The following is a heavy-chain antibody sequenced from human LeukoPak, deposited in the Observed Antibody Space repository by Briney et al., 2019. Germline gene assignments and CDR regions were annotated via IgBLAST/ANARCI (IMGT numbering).Heavy chain of an antibody. J-gene: IGHJ2*01. V-gene: IGHV3-66*01. CDR1: GFTVSSNY. D-gene: IGHD3-10*01. Sequence: PGGSLRLSCAASGFTVSSNYMSWVRQAPGKGLEWVSVIYSGGSTYYADSVKGRFIISRDDSKNTVYLQMNSLRAEDTAVYYCAREGFTMVRARYFDLWGRGTLVTDSS. CDR2: IYSGGST. CDR3: AREGFTMVRARYFDL.